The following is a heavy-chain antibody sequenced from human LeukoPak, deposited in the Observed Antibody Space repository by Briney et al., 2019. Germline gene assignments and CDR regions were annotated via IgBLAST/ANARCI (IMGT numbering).Heavy chain of an antibody. Sequence: PSETLSLTCTVSGGSISSYYWSWIRQPPGKGLEWIGYIYYSGSTNYNPSLKSRVTISVDTSKNQFSLKLSSVTAADTAVYYCARLHPSGWYYYYYGMDVWGQGTTVTVSS. D-gene: IGHD6-19*01. CDR3: ARLHPSGWYYYYYGMDV. J-gene: IGHJ6*02. V-gene: IGHV4-59*08. CDR1: GGSISSYY. CDR2: IYYSGST.